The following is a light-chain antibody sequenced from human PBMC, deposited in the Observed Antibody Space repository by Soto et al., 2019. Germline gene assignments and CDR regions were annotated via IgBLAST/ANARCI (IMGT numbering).Light chain of an antibody. Sequence: EIVMTQSPATLSVSPGERATLSCRASQSVNSNLAWYRQQPGQAPRLLISDASTRATGVPARFSGSGSGTEFTLTISSLQSEDSGIYYCQQYNFWPTLTFGGGTKVEIK. V-gene: IGKV3-15*01. CDR2: DAS. CDR3: QQYNFWPTLT. CDR1: QSVNSN. J-gene: IGKJ4*01.